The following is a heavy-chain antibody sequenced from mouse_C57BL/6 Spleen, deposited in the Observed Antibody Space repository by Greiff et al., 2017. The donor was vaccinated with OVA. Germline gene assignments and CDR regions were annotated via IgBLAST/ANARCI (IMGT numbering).Heavy chain of an antibody. D-gene: IGHD1-1*01. CDR3: ARSPYYYGSSYVWYFDV. CDR2: IDPNSGGT. Sequence: QVQLQQPGAELVKPGASVKLSCKASGYTFTSYWMHWVKQRPGRGLEWIGRIDPNSGGTKYNEKFKSKATLTVDTPSSTAYMQLSSLTSEDSAVYYCARSPYYYGSSYVWYFDVWGTGTTVTVSS. CDR1: GYTFTSYW. V-gene: IGHV1-72*01. J-gene: IGHJ1*03.